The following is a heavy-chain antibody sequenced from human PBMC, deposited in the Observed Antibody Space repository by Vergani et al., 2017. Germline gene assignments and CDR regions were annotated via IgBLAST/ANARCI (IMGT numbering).Heavy chain of an antibody. CDR1: GYTFTGYY. CDR2: INPNSGGT. J-gene: IGHJ6*03. Sequence: QVQLVQSGAEVKKPGASVKVSCKASGYTFTGYYMHWVRQAPGQGLEWMGWINPNSGGTNYAQKFQGRVTMTRDTSISTAYMELSRLRSDDTAVYYCATHVNVDTAMAPLRYYYYYMDVWGKGTTVTVSS. D-gene: IGHD5-18*01. CDR3: ATHVNVDTAMAPLRYYYYYMDV. V-gene: IGHV1-2*02.